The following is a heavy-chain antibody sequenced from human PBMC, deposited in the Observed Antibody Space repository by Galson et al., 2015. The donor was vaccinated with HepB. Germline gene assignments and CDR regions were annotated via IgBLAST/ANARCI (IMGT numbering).Heavy chain of an antibody. J-gene: IGHJ5*02. CDR2: VNAYSRKT. D-gene: IGHD2-15*01. Sequence: SVKVSCKGSGYTFSTYCITWVRQAPGQGLEWMGWVNAYSRKTNYARQLQGRVTMTTDTSTSTAYMELRSLRSDDTAVYYCARGALVAVVDATQNNWFDPWGQGTLVTVSS. CDR3: ARGALVAVVDATQNNWFDP. V-gene: IGHV1-18*01. CDR1: GYTFSTYC.